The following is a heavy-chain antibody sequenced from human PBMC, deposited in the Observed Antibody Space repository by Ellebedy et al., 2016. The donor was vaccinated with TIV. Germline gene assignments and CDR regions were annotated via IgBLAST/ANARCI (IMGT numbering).Heavy chain of an antibody. Sequence: PGGSLRLSCAASGFTFSSYTMHWVRQAPGKGLEWVSLISWDGGSTYYADSVKGRFTISRDNSKNSLYLQMNSLRTEDTALYYCAKDVSSGSYLSGYYYYGMDVWGQGTTVTVSS. CDR1: GFTFSSYT. CDR2: ISWDGGST. J-gene: IGHJ6*02. D-gene: IGHD1-26*01. V-gene: IGHV3-43*01. CDR3: AKDVSSGSYLSGYYYYGMDV.